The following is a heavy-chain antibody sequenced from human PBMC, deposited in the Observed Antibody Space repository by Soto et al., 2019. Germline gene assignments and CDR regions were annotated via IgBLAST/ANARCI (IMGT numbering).Heavy chain of an antibody. CDR2: IRGSGGST. CDR1: GFTFSSYA. D-gene: IGHD6-25*01. Sequence: EVQLLESGGGLVQPGGSLRLSCAASGFTFSSYAMSWVRQAPGKGLEWVSAIRGSGGSTYYADSVKGRFTISRDNSKHTLYLQRSSVRAEDTAVYYCAKSSRSGSPLLYYYYGMDVWGQGTTVTVSS. CDR3: AKSSRSGSPLLYYYYGMDV. J-gene: IGHJ6*02. V-gene: IGHV3-23*01.